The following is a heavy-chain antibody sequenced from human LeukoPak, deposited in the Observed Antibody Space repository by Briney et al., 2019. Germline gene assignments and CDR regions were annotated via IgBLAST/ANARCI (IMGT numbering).Heavy chain of an antibody. CDR1: GFTFRNYW. V-gene: IGHV3-74*01. CDR2: ISSDGRST. CDR3: ARESFDYQYYYGMDV. J-gene: IGHJ6*02. Sequence: PGGSLRLSCAASGFTFRNYWMHWVRHAPGKGLVWVSRISSDGRSTSYADSVKGRFTVSRDNAKNTLYLQMNSLGAEDTAVYYCARESFDYQYYYGMDVWGQGTTVTVSS.